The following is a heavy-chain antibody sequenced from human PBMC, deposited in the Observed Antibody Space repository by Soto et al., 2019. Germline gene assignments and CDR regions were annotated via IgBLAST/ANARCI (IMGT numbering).Heavy chain of an antibody. CDR1: GFTLSVYG. CDR3: ARDPGRDSPIDY. J-gene: IGHJ4*02. D-gene: IGHD3-22*01. V-gene: IGHV3-33*01. Sequence: QVQLVESGGGVVQPGRSLRLSCTASGFTLSVYGMHCVRQAPGKGLEWVAVIWHDGGEKYYADSVTGRFTISRDNSKNTVHLQIDSLGTEDTALYYCARDPGRDSPIDYWGQGTLVTVSS. CDR2: IWHDGGEK.